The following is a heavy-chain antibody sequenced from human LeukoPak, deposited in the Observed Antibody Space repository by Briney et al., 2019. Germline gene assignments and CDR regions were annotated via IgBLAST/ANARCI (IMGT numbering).Heavy chain of an antibody. J-gene: IGHJ6*02. CDR1: GFTFSSYD. D-gene: IGHD6-6*01. V-gene: IGHV3-13*01. CDR3: ARGKMAMGRVFYGMDV. Sequence: PGGSLRLSCAASGFTFSSYDMHWVRQATGKGLEWVSAIGTASDTYYPGSVKGRFTISRENAKNSLYLQMNSLRAGDTAVYYCARGKMAMGRVFYGMDVWGQGTTVTVSS. CDR2: IGTASDT.